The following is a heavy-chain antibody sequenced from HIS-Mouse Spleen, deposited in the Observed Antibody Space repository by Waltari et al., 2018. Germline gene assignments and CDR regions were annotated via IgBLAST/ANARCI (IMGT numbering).Heavy chain of an antibody. CDR1: GFTFSSYA. V-gene: IGHV3-30*04. J-gene: IGHJ4*02. CDR3: ARAGDSSGWRDFDY. D-gene: IGHD6-19*01. CDR2: ISNDGSNK. Sequence: QVQLVESGGGVVQPGRSLRLSCAASGFTFSSYAMHWVRQAPGKGRKWGAVISNDGSNKYYADSVKGRFTSSRDNSKNTLYLQMNSLRAEDTAVYYCARAGDSSGWRDFDYWGQGTLVTVSS.